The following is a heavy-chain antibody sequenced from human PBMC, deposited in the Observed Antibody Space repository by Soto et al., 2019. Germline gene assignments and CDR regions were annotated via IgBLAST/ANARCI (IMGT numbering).Heavy chain of an antibody. Sequence: HGESLKISCKGSGYNFAGYWIAWVLQMPGKGLELMGIIYPSDSDTRYRPSFQGQVTISADKSISSAYLQWSSLRASDTAMYYCARGGVSTRTFDYWGQGTPVTVS. CDR1: GYNFAGYW. D-gene: IGHD1-1*01. CDR2: IYPSDSDT. J-gene: IGHJ4*02. V-gene: IGHV5-51*01. CDR3: ARGGVSTRTFDY.